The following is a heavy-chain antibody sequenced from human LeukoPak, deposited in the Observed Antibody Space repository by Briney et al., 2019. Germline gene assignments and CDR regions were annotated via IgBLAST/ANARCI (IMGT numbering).Heavy chain of an antibody. Sequence: GGSLRLSCAASGFTFSSYDMHWVRQATGKGLEWVSAIGTAGDTYYPGSVKGRFTISRDNPKNTLYLHLDNLRADDTAMYYCARNPERKYWFDPWGQGSLVTVSS. CDR2: IGTAGDT. CDR3: ARNPERKYWFDP. V-gene: IGHV3-13*01. J-gene: IGHJ5*02. CDR1: GFTFSSYD.